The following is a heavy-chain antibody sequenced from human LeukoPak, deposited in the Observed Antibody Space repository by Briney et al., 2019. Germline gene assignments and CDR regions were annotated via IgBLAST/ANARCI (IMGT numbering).Heavy chain of an antibody. V-gene: IGHV4-59*08. Sequence: SETLSLTCTVSGDSINSYYWTWIRQAPGKGLEWLGYIYYTGSTNYSPSLKSRVTISVDTSKNQFSLKLSSVTAADTAVYYCARHEGIVVVVAATPYFDYWGQGTLVTVSS. CDR1: GDSINSYY. CDR2: IYYTGST. D-gene: IGHD2-15*01. CDR3: ARHEGIVVVVAATPYFDY. J-gene: IGHJ4*02.